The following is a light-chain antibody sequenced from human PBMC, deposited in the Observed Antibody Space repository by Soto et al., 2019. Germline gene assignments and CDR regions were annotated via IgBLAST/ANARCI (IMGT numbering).Light chain of an antibody. Sequence: QSVLTQPASVSGSPGQSITISCTGTSSDVGSYNLVSWYQQHPGKAPKLMTYEGSKRPSGVSNRFSGSKSGNTATLTISGLQAEDEADYYCCSYAGSSTSYLFGTGTKVTVL. J-gene: IGLJ1*01. CDR2: EGS. CDR1: SSDVGSYNL. V-gene: IGLV2-23*01. CDR3: CSYAGSSTSYL.